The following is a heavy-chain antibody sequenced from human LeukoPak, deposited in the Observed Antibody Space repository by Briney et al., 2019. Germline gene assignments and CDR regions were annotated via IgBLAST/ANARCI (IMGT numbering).Heavy chain of an antibody. CDR1: GFTFSSYA. CDR2: ISYDGSNK. J-gene: IGHJ4*02. CDR3: ARGRGGDGYNWLCYFDY. D-gene: IGHD5-24*01. V-gene: IGHV3-30-3*01. Sequence: GRSLRLSCAASGFTFSSYAMHWVRRAPGKGLEWVAVISYDGSNKYYADSVKGRFTISRDNSKNTLYLQMNSLRSEDTAVYYCARGRGGDGYNWLCYFDYWGQGTLVTVSS.